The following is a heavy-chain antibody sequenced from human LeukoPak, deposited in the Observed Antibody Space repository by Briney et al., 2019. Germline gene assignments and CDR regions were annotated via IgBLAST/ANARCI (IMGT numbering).Heavy chain of an antibody. Sequence: SETLSLTCAVYGGSFSGYYWSWIRQPPGKGLEWIGEINHSGNTNYNPSLKSRVTISVDTSKNQFSLKLSSVTAADTAVYYCARGGGCSGGSCLFFDYWGQGTLVTVSS. CDR3: ARGGGCSGGSCLFFDY. CDR2: INHSGNT. V-gene: IGHV4-34*01. D-gene: IGHD2-15*01. CDR1: GGSFSGYY. J-gene: IGHJ4*02.